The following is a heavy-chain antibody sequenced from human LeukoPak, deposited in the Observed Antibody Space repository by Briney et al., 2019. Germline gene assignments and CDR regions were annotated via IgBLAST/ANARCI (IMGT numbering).Heavy chain of an antibody. D-gene: IGHD4-17*01. CDR2: ISSSSSTI. V-gene: IGHV3-48*01. J-gene: IGHJ4*02. CDR1: GFTFSSYS. Sequence: DPGGSLRLSCAASGFTFSSYSMNWVRQAPGKGLEWVSYISSSSSTIYYADSVKGRFTISRDNAKNSLYLQMNSLRAEDTAVYYCARDIAVTTDYWGREPWSPSPQ. CDR3: ARDIAVTTDY.